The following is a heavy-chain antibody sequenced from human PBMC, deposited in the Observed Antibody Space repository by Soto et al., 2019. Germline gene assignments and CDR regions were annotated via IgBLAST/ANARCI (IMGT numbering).Heavy chain of an antibody. J-gene: IGHJ4*02. CDR1: GYSISSGYY. V-gene: IGHV4-38-2*01. CDR3: ARSPRNHYDILTGYHPSGYYLDY. Sequence: PSETLSLTCAVSGYSISSGYYWGWIRQPPGKGLEWIGSIYHSGSTYYNPSLKSRVTISVDTSKNQFSLKLSSVTAADTAVYYCARSPRNHYDILTGYHPSGYYLDYWGQGTLVTVSS. CDR2: IYHSGST. D-gene: IGHD3-9*01.